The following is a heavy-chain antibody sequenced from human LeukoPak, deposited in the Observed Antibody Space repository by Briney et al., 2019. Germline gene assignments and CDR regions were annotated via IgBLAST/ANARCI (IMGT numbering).Heavy chain of an antibody. CDR3: ARETRGNSFDY. D-gene: IGHD2-15*01. Sequence: GGSLRLSCAASGFTFSSYDMHWVRQATGKGLEWVSAIGTAGDTYYPGSVKGRFTISRENAKNSLYLQMNSLRAGDTAVYYCARETRGNSFDYWGQGTLVTVSS. V-gene: IGHV3-13*01. CDR2: IGTAGDT. CDR1: GFTFSSYD. J-gene: IGHJ4*02.